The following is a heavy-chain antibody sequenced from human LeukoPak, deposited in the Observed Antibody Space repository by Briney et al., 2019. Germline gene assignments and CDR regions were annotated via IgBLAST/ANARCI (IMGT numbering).Heavy chain of an antibody. D-gene: IGHD6-13*01. J-gene: IGHJ1*01. CDR2: MRSDGSNK. CDR1: GFTFSSYG. CDR3: ARVLGPGIAAAGIFGFQH. Sequence: GGSLRLSCAASGFTFSSYGMHWVRQTPGKGLEWVAFMRSDGSNKYYADSVKGRFAISRDNSKNTLYLQMNSLRAEDTAVYYCARVLGPGIAAAGIFGFQHWGQGTLVTVSS. V-gene: IGHV3-30*02.